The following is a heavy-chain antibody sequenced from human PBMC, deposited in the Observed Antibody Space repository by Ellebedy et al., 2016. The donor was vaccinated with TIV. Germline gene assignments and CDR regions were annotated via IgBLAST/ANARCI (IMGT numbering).Heavy chain of an antibody. V-gene: IGHV1-46*04. J-gene: IGHJ4*02. Sequence: AASVKVSCKASGYTFTRYYMHWMRQAPGQGLEWMGIINPSGGNTSYAQKLQGRVTMTRDTSTSTVYMELSSLRSDDTAVYYCARMYISGSYYFDYWGQGTLVTVSS. CDR3: ARMYISGSYYFDY. CDR1: GYTFTRYY. D-gene: IGHD6-19*01. CDR2: INPSGGNT.